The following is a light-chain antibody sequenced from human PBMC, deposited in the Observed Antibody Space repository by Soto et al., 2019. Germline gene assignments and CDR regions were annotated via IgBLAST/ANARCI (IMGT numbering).Light chain of an antibody. V-gene: IGKV3-11*01. J-gene: IGKJ1*01. CDR1: QTVRTF. Sequence: EVVLTQSPATLSLSPGERATLSCRASQTVRTFLDWYQQKPGQAPRLLIYGASNRATGIPARFSGSGSGTDFTLTISSLEPEDFATYYCQQSYNTPQTFGQGTKVDLK. CDR3: QQSYNTPQT. CDR2: GAS.